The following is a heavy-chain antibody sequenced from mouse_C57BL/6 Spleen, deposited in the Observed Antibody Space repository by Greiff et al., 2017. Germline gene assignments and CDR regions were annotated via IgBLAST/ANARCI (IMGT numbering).Heavy chain of an antibody. CDR3: ARHENYSNSRFAY. Sequence: EVNLVESGGDLVKPGGSLKLSCAASGFTFSSYGMSWVRQTPDKRLEWVATISSGGSYTYYPDSVKGRFTISRDNAKNTLYLQMSSLKSEDTAMYYCARHENYSNSRFAYWGQGTLVTVSA. CDR1: GFTFSSYG. V-gene: IGHV5-6*01. D-gene: IGHD2-5*01. CDR2: ISSGGSYT. J-gene: IGHJ3*01.